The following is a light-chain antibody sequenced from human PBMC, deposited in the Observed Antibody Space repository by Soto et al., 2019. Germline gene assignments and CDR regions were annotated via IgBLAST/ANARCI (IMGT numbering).Light chain of an antibody. CDR2: DAK. V-gene: IGLV1-40*01. CDR3: QSYDSSLRGV. Sequence: QSALTQPPSVSGAPGQRVTISCTGSSSNMGEGYYVNWYQQLPGAAPKLIIYDAKNRPSGVPDRMSGSKSGTSASLAITGLQPEDEADYYCQSYDSSLRGVFGGGTKVTVL. J-gene: IGLJ3*02. CDR1: SSNMGEGYY.